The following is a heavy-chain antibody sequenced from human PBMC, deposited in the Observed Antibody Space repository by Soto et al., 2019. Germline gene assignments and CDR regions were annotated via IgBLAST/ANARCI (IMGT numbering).Heavy chain of an antibody. J-gene: IGHJ4*02. Sequence: SVSNAWMNWVRQAPGKGLEWVGRIKSKTDGGTTDYAAPVKGRFTISRDDSKNTLNLQMNSLKTEDTAVYYCTTGYYDYVWGTLFDYWGQGTLVTVSS. V-gene: IGHV3-15*07. D-gene: IGHD3-16*01. CDR2: IKSKTDGGTT. CDR3: TTGYYDYVWGTLFDY. CDR1: SVSNAW.